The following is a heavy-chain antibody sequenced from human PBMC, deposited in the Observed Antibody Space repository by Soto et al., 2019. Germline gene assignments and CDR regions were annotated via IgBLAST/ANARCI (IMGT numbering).Heavy chain of an antibody. D-gene: IGHD3-9*01. J-gene: IGHJ2*01. V-gene: IGHV4-34*01. CDR1: GGSFSGYY. Sequence: QVQLQQWGAGPLRPLETLSLTCGVSGGSFSGYYWAWIRQSPGKGLEWIGEINDRGSINYNPSLKRLDSISGDTSKNHYSLNLRSGTAADTAVYYCARESHDILTGPPWVWYFDLWGRGTLVTVSS. CDR2: INDRGSI. CDR3: ARESHDILTGPPWVWYFDL.